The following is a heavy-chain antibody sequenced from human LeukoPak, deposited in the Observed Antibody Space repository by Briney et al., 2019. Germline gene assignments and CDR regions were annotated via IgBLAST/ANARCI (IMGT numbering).Heavy chain of an antibody. CDR1: GFTFRSYA. V-gene: IGHV3-23*01. CDR3: AKSVYEGYGEPDY. D-gene: IGHD5-12*01. J-gene: IGHJ4*02. Sequence: GGSLRLSCTASGFTFRSYAMSWVRQAPGKGLEWVSAISGSGGSTYYADSVKGRVTISRDNSKNTLYLQMNGLRAEDTAVYYCAKSVYEGYGEPDYWGQGTLVTVSS. CDR2: ISGSGGST.